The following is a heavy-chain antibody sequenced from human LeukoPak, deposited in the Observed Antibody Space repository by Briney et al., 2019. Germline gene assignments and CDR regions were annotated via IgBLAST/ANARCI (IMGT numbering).Heavy chain of an antibody. J-gene: IGHJ4*02. CDR2: INHSGST. CDR3: ARGRFLEWTYYFDY. Sequence: SETLSLTCTDSGGSISSSGHYWGWIRQPPGKGLEWIGEINHSGSTNYNPSLKSRVTISVDTSKNQFSLKLSSVTAADTAVYYCARGRFLEWTYYFDYWGQGTLVTVSS. D-gene: IGHD3-3*01. CDR1: GGSISSSGHY. V-gene: IGHV4-39*07.